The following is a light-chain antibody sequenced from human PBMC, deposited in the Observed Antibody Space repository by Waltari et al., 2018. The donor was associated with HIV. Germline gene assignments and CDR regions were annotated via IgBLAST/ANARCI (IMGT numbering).Light chain of an antibody. CDR3: QQRSNWPPLT. CDR2: DAS. Sequence: EVVLIQSPATLSLSPGESATLSCRASESVSSDLAWIQQRPGQAPRLLIYDASNRATGVPARFTGSGSGTDFTLTISSLQPEDFAFYFCQQRSNWPPLTFGGGTK. CDR1: ESVSSD. J-gene: IGKJ4*01. V-gene: IGKV3-11*01.